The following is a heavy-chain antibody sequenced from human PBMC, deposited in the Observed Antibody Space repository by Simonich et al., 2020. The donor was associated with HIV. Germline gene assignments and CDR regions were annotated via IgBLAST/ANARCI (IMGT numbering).Heavy chain of an antibody. CDR3: ARGGKHNFWSGHDGFDI. V-gene: IGHV1-18*01. CDR2: INTYNGNT. J-gene: IGHJ3*02. D-gene: IGHD3-3*01. Sequence: QVQLVQSGAEVKKPGASVKVSCKASGFTFASFDITWVREAPGQGLEGMGWINTYNGNTNYAQNLQGRDNMTTDTSTSTAYMELRSLRSDDTAVYDCARGGKHNFWSGHDGFDIWGQGTMVTVSS. CDR1: GFTFASFD.